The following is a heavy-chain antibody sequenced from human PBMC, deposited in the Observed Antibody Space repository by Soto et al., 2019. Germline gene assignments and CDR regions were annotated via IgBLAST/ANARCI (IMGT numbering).Heavy chain of an antibody. CDR2: IWCDGSNK. J-gene: IGHJ6*02. V-gene: IGHV3-33*01. Sequence: QVQLVESGGGVVQPGRSLRLSCAASGFTFSSYGMHWVRQAAGKGLEWVAVIWCDGSNKYYADSVKGPFTISRDNSKNTLYLKTNSLRDEETAVYYCARDRGYYGMEVWGQGTTVTVSS. D-gene: IGHD3-10*01. CDR3: ARDRGYYGMEV. CDR1: GFTFSSYG.